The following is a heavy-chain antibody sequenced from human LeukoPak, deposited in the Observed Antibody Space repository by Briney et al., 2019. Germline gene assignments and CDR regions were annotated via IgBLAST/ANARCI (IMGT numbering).Heavy chain of an antibody. V-gene: IGHV4-30-4*08. CDR1: GGSISSGGYY. Sequence: SQTLSLTCTVSGGSISSGGYYWSWIRQHPGTGLEWIGYIYYSGSTCYNPSLKSRVTISVDTSKNQFSLKLSSVTAADTAVYYCARGDTYYYDSSASWLSPWGQGTLVTVSS. J-gene: IGHJ5*02. D-gene: IGHD3-22*01. CDR3: ARGDTYYYDSSASWLSP. CDR2: IYYSGST.